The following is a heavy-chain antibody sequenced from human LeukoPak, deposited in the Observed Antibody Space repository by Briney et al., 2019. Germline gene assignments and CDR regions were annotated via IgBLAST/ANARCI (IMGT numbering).Heavy chain of an antibody. CDR3: ARDRVLGAFDI. J-gene: IGHJ3*02. V-gene: IGHV4-59*02. Sequence: SETLSLTCTVSGGSVSSYSWTWVRQPPGKGLEWIGSIYYSGSTNYNPSLKSRVTISVDTSKNHFSLKLSSVTAADTAVHYCARDRVLGAFDIWGQGTMVTVSS. D-gene: IGHD3-16*01. CDR1: GGSVSSYS. CDR2: IYYSGST.